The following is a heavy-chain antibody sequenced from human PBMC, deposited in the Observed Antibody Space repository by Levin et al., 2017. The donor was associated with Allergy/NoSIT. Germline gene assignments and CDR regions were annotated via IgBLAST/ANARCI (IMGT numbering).Heavy chain of an antibody. D-gene: IGHD3-10*01. Sequence: SQTLSLTCAVSGYSISSGYYWGWIRQPPGKGLEWIGSIYHSGSTYYNPSLKSRVTISVDTSKNQFSLKLSSVTAADTAVYYCARVGRGVEWLLSGSGSYYGGSWFDPWGQGTLVTVSS. CDR2: IYHSGST. CDR1: GYSISSGYY. V-gene: IGHV4-38-2*01. CDR3: ARVGRGVEWLLSGSGSYYGGSWFDP. J-gene: IGHJ5*02.